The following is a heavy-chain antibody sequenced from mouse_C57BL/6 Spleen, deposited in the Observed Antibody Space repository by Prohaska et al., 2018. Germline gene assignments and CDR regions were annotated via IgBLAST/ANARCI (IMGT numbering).Heavy chain of an antibody. CDR1: GYAFISYW. CDR2: SYPGDGDT. D-gene: IGHD2-5*01. Sequence: LKISCNSSGYAFISYWMNWVKQRPGKGLEWIVQSYPGDGDTNYNGKFKGKATLTADKSSSTAYMQLSSLTSEDSAVYFCARVYSNWYFDVWGTGTTVTVSS. CDR3: ARVYSNWYFDV. V-gene: IGHV1-80*01. J-gene: IGHJ1*03.